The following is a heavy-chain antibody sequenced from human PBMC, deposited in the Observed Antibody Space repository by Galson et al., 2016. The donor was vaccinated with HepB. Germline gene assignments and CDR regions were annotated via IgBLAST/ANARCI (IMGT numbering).Heavy chain of an antibody. CDR2: IKQDGSEE. CDR3: SRDGEGGIGRGGPGGVY. J-gene: IGHJ4*02. D-gene: IGHD2-8*02. CDR1: GFSISTYW. Sequence: SLRLSCAASGFSISTYWMSWVRQAPGKGLEWVANIKQDGSEEYYMDSAKGRFTISRDNVKNSLYLQVNSLRVEDTAVYYCSRDGEGGIGRGGPGGVYWGQGTLVTVSS. V-gene: IGHV3-7*01.